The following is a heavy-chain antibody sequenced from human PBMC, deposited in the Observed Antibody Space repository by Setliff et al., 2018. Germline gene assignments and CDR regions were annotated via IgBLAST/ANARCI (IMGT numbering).Heavy chain of an antibody. CDR2: IYTNGRT. D-gene: IGHD3-22*01. J-gene: IGHJ6*03. CDR3: ARGITSGGYWGQRFLYLDV. Sequence: SETLSLTCTVSGGSISSDSHYWSWVRQPAGKGLELIGQIYTNGRTNYNPSLKSRLTISLDTSKNPFSLRLNSVTAADTAVYYCARGITSGGYWGQRFLYLDVWGRGTTVTVSS. V-gene: IGHV4-61*09. CDR1: GGSISSDSHY.